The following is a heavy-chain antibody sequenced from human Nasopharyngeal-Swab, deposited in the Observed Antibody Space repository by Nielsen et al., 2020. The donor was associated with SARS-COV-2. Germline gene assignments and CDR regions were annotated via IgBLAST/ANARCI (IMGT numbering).Heavy chain of an antibody. Sequence: ASVKVSCKASGYTFTSYGISWVRQAPGQGLEWMGRISAYNGNTNYAQKLQGRVTMTTDTSTSTAYMELRSLRSDDTAVYYCARDPYGSTQQLALRGELRHRPFDYWGQGTLVTVSS. J-gene: IGHJ4*02. D-gene: IGHD6-13*01. CDR2: ISAYNGNT. V-gene: IGHV1-18*01. CDR3: ARDPYGSTQQLALRGELRHRPFDY. CDR1: GYTFTSYG.